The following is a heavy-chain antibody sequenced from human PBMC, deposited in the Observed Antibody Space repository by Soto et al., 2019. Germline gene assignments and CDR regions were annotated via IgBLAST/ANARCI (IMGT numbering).Heavy chain of an antibody. Sequence: QVQLQESGPGLVKPSETLSLTCAVSGDSINPNNWWSWVRQPPGRGLEGIGEIYHTGRTNYHPSLTSRVLIAAVRSKNQLSLRLNSVTAADTAVFFCARDPHWGVGDWGQGTLVIVSS. CDR3: ARDPHWGVGD. V-gene: IGHV4-4*02. CDR2: IYHTGRT. J-gene: IGHJ4*02. CDR1: GDSINPNNW. D-gene: IGHD7-27*01.